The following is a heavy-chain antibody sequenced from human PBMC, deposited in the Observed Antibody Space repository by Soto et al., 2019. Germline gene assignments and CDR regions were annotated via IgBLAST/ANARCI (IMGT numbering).Heavy chain of an antibody. CDR1: GFSLTTSGVG. CDR2: IYWNDDK. CDR3: AHRVLRTVFGLVTTTAIYFDF. D-gene: IGHD3-3*01. Sequence: QITLNESGPTQVKPRQTLTLTCTFSGFSLTTSGVGVGWIRQSPGKAPDGLALIYWNDDKRYSPSLKSRLTITKDTSKNQVVLTMADLDPADTATYYCAHRVLRTVFGLVTTTAIYFDFWGQGTPVAVSS. V-gene: IGHV2-5*01. J-gene: IGHJ4*02.